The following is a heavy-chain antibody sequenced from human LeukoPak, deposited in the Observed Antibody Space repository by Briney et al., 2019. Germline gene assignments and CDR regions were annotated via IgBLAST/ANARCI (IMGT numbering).Heavy chain of an antibody. Sequence: GGSLRLSCAASGFTFSSSGMGWVRQAPGKGLECVSPITGSGGSTSYTDSVKGRFTISRDNSKNTLYLQVNSLRAEDTAVYYCARGRNTGRQFYFDYWGQGTLVTVAS. CDR3: ARGRNTGRQFYFDY. CDR2: ITGSGGST. V-gene: IGHV3-23*01. D-gene: IGHD5-18*01. CDR1: GFTFSSSG. J-gene: IGHJ4*02.